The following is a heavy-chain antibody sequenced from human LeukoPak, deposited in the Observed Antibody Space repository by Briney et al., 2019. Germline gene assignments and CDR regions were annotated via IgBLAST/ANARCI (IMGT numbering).Heavy chain of an antibody. CDR3: ARAVSDRREIAAAVNDY. Sequence: GASVKVSCKASGYTFTSYGISWVRQAPGQGLEWMGWISAYNGNTNYAQKLQGRVTMTTDTSTSTAYMELRSLRSDDTAVYYCARAVSDRREIAAAVNDYWGQGTLVTVSS. J-gene: IGHJ4*02. D-gene: IGHD6-13*01. CDR2: ISAYNGNT. V-gene: IGHV1-18*01. CDR1: GYTFTSYG.